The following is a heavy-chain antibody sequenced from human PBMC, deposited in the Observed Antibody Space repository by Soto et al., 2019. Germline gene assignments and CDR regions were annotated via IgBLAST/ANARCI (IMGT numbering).Heavy chain of an antibody. CDR3: ARMLIAAAGTEKNYFDY. Sequence: SGPTLVNPTQTLTLTCTFSGFSLSTSGVGVGWIRQPPGKALEWLALIYWDDDKRYSPSLKSRLTITKDTSKNQVVLTMTNMDPVDTATYYCARMLIAAAGTEKNYFDYWGQGTLVTVSS. J-gene: IGHJ4*02. CDR2: IYWDDDK. CDR1: GFSLSTSGVG. D-gene: IGHD6-13*01. V-gene: IGHV2-5*02.